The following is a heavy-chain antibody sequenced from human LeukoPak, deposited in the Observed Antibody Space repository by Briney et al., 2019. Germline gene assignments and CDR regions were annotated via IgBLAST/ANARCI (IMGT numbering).Heavy chain of an antibody. J-gene: IGHJ5*02. CDR2: IYYSGST. CDR1: GGSISSSRYY. Sequence: SETLSLTCTVSGGSISSSRYYWGWIRQPPGKGLEWIGNIYYSGSTYYNPSLKSRVTISLDTSKNQFSLKLSAVTAADTAVYYCARRDIAARLNWFDPWGQGTLVTVSS. V-gene: IGHV4-39*01. D-gene: IGHD6-6*01. CDR3: ARRDIAARLNWFDP.